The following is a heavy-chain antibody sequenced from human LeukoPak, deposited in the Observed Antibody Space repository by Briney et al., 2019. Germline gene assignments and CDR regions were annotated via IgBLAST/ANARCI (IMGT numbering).Heavy chain of an antibody. D-gene: IGHD2-21*01. Sequence: ASVKVSFTASGYTFTTNYYMDWVRQAPGQGLEWMGRINPSGGTTTYAQRFQGRVTMTRDTSTSTVYMELSSLTSEDTAVYYCARRFLNAFDIWGQGTMVTVSS. J-gene: IGHJ3*02. CDR1: GYTFTTNYY. CDR3: ARRFLNAFDI. V-gene: IGHV1-46*01. CDR2: INPSGGTT.